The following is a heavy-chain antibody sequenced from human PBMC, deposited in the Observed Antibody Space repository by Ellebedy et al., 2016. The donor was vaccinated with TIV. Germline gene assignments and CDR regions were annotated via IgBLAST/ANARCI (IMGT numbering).Heavy chain of an antibody. J-gene: IGHJ3*02. CDR1: GFTFSNYG. V-gene: IGHV3-33*01. D-gene: IGHD1-26*01. Sequence: GGSLRLSXAASGFTFSNYGMHWVRQAPGKGLEWVAVIWYDGNNKYYADSVKGRFTISRDNSKNTLYLQMNSLRAEDTAVYYCARRGNYLGDAFDIWGQGAMVIVSP. CDR2: IWYDGNNK. CDR3: ARRGNYLGDAFDI.